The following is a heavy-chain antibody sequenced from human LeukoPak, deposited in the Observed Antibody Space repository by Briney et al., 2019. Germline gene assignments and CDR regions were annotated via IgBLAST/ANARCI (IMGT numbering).Heavy chain of an antibody. Sequence: SETLSLTCTVSGGSINSYYWSWIRQPPGKGLEWIGYIYYSGNTYYNPSLKSRVTISVDTSKNQFSLKLSSVTAADTAVYYCARQQSAGAFDYWGQGTLVTVSS. D-gene: IGHD3-10*01. CDR2: IYYSGNT. CDR3: ARQQSAGAFDY. CDR1: GGSINSYY. J-gene: IGHJ4*02. V-gene: IGHV4-59*08.